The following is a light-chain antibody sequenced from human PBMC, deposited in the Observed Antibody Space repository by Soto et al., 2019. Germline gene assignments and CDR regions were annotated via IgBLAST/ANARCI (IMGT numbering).Light chain of an antibody. CDR2: EVS. J-gene: IGLJ1*01. CDR1: SSDVGGYNY. Sequence: QSVLTQPASVSGSPGQSITISCTGTSSDVGGYNYVSWYQQFTGKAPKVMIFEVSHRPSGVSNRFSGSESGSTASLTISGLQAEDEADYYCSSYTSSNTYVFGTGTKVTVL. CDR3: SSYTSSNTYV. V-gene: IGLV2-14*01.